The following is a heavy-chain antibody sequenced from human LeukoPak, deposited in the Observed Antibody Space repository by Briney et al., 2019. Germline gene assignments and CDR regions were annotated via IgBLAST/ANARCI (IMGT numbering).Heavy chain of an antibody. Sequence: ASVKVSCKASGYTFTSYYMHWVRQAPGQGLEWMGIINPSGGSTSYAQKFQGRVTMTRDTSTSTVYMELSSLRSEDTAVYYCARDRGKNYDSSGYYRYWGQGTLVTVSS. CDR1: GYTFTSYY. CDR2: INPSGGST. J-gene: IGHJ4*02. CDR3: ARDRGKNYDSSGYYRY. D-gene: IGHD3-22*01. V-gene: IGHV1-46*01.